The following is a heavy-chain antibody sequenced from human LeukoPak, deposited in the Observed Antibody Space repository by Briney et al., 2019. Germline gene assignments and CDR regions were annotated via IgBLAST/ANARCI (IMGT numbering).Heavy chain of an antibody. J-gene: IGHJ6*03. Sequence: QPGGSLRLSCAASGFTFDDYAMHWVRQAPGKGLEWVSLISWDGGSTYYADSVKGRFTISRDNSKNSLYLQMNSLRPEDTALYYCAKEGRYYDFWSGTGYYYMDVWGKGTTVTVSS. V-gene: IGHV3-43D*03. CDR3: AKEGRYYDFWSGTGYYYMDV. CDR2: ISWDGGST. D-gene: IGHD3-3*01. CDR1: GFTFDDYA.